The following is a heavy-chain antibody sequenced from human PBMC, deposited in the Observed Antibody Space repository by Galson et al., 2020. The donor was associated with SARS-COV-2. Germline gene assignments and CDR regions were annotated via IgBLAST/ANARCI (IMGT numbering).Heavy chain of an antibody. J-gene: IGHJ4*02. D-gene: IGHD6-13*01. CDR1: GGSFSGYY. CDR3: AGGRAHGIAEATYYFDY. CDR2: INNSGRT. Sequence: SETLSLTCAVYGGSFSGYYWSWIRQPPGKGLEWTGEINNSGRTNYNPSLTSRVTISVDTSKNQFSLKLSSVTAADTAVYYCAGGRAHGIAEATYYFDYWSQGTLVTVSS. V-gene: IGHV4-34*01.